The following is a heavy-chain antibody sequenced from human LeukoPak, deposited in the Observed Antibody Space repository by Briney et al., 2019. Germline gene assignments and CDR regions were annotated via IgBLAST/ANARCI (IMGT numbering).Heavy chain of an antibody. Sequence: GGSLRLSCIASGFTFRRYWMSWVRQAPGKGLEWVANINEDGNKKYYVDSVKGRFTISRDNAKNSLYLQMNSLRVEDTAVYYCARGGAARPDFWGQGTLVTVSS. CDR1: GFTFRRYW. CDR2: INEDGNKK. V-gene: IGHV3-7*01. J-gene: IGHJ4*02. CDR3: ARGGAARPDF. D-gene: IGHD6-6*01.